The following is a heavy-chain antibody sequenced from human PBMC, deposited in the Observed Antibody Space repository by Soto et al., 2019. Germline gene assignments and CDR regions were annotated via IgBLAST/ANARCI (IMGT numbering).Heavy chain of an antibody. CDR2: VSIGGST. CDR3: AKRRGAGGHFDY. Sequence: LRLSCAASGFTFSSYAMGWVRQGPGKGLEWVAVVSIGGSTHYADSVRGRFTISRDNSKNTLSLQMNSLTAEDTAVYFCAKRRGAGGHFDYWGQGAQVTVSS. V-gene: IGHV3-23*01. J-gene: IGHJ4*02. CDR1: GFTFSSYA. D-gene: IGHD2-15*01.